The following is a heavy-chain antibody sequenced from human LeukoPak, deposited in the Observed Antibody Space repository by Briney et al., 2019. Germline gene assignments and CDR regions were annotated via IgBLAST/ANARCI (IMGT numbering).Heavy chain of an antibody. CDR3: ARANDFWSGGIAAYGMDV. V-gene: IGHV1-69*13. J-gene: IGHJ6*02. CDR2: IIPIFGTA. Sequence: SVKVSCKASGGTFSSYAISWVRQAPGQGLEWMGGIIPIFGTANYAQKFQGRITITADESTSTAYMELSSLRSEDTAVYYCARANDFWSGGIAAYGMDVWGQGTTVTVSS. CDR1: GGTFSSYA. D-gene: IGHD3-3*01.